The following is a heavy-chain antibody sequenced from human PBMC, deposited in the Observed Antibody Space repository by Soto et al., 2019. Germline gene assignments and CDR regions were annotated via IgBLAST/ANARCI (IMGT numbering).Heavy chain of an antibody. CDR3: ARSHSGYYFDY. CDR2: ISYDGSNK. CDR1: GFTFSSYA. J-gene: IGHJ4*02. D-gene: IGHD3-22*01. Sequence: QVPLVESGGGVVQPGRSLRLSCAASGFTFSSYAMHWVRQAPGKGLEWVAVISYDGSNKYYADSVKGRFTISRDNSKNTLYLQMNSLRAEDTAVYYCARSHSGYYFDYWGQGTLVTVSS. V-gene: IGHV3-30-3*01.